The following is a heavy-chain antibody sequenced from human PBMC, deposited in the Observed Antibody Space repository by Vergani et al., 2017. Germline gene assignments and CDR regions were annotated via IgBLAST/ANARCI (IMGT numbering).Heavy chain of an antibody. Sequence: EAQLVESGGGLVKPGGSLRLSCAASGFTFSSYSMNWVRQAPGKGLEWVSSISSSSSYIYYADSVKGRFTISRDNAKNSLYLQMNSLRAEDTAVYYCARDYDSSDYYYGMDVWGRGTTVTVSS. V-gene: IGHV3-21*01. CDR2: ISSSSSYI. D-gene: IGHD3-22*01. J-gene: IGHJ6*02. CDR3: ARDYDSSDYYYGMDV. CDR1: GFTFSSYS.